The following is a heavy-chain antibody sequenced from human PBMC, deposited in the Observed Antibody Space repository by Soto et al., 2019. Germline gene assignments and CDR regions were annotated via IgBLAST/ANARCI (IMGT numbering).Heavy chain of an antibody. Sequence: GGSLRLSCAASGFTFSNFDMHWVRQVTGKGLEWVSGITTAGDTYYPGSVKGRFTISREKAKNSLYLQMNSLSAGDMAVYYCARELHGGSYGMDVWGQGTTVTVSS. V-gene: IGHV3-13*01. CDR1: GFTFSNFD. CDR3: ARELHGGSYGMDV. J-gene: IGHJ6*02. CDR2: ITTAGDT.